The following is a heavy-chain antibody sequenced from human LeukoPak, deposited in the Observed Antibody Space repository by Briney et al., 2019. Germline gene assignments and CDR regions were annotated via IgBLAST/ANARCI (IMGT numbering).Heavy chain of an antibody. CDR2: IYSGGST. Sequence: GGSLRLSCAASGFTVSSNYMSWVRQAPGKGLEWVSVIYSGGSTYYADSVKGRFTISRDNSKNTLYLQMNSLRAEDTAVYYCARGGSSSFPYYFDYWGQGTLVTVSS. CDR1: GFTVSSNY. CDR3: ARGGSSSFPYYFDY. V-gene: IGHV3-66*01. D-gene: IGHD6-13*01. J-gene: IGHJ4*02.